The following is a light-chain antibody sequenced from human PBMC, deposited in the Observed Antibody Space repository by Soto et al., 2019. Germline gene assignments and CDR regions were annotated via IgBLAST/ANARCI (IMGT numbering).Light chain of an antibody. CDR2: DAS. J-gene: IGKJ1*01. CDR1: QNISRS. V-gene: IGKV3D-15*01. CDR3: QQYNNWPRT. Sequence: EIVMTQSPVTLSVSPGERATLSCRASQNISRSLAWYQQKPGQAPRLLMYDASKRATGIPARFSGSGSGTEFTLTISSLQSEDFAVYYCQQYNNWPRTFGQGTKVDIK.